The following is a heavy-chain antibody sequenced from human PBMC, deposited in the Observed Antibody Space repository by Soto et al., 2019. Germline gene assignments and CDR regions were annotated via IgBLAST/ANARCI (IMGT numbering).Heavy chain of an antibody. CDR3: ARGKGATTTTYYYYGMDV. D-gene: IGHD1-26*01. V-gene: IGHV4-4*02. Sequence: PAETLSLTCAVSGGSISSSNWCSCVRQPPGKGLEWIGEIYHSGSTNYNPSLKSRVTISVDKSKNQFSLKLSSVTAADTAVYYCARGKGATTTTYYYYGMDVWGQGTTVTVSS. CDR1: GGSISSSNW. CDR2: IYHSGST. J-gene: IGHJ6*02.